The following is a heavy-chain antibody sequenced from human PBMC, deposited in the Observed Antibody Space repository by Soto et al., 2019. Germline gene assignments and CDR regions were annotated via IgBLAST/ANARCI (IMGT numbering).Heavy chain of an antibody. V-gene: IGHV4-34*01. Sequence: SETLSLTCTVYGGSFSGYYWSWIRQPPGKGLEWIGEINHSGSTNYNPSLKSRVTISVDMSKNQFSLKLSSVTAADTAVYYCARHNGPLYVGYYYDMDVWGQGTTVT. J-gene: IGHJ6*02. CDR2: INHSGST. CDR3: ARHNGPLYVGYYYDMDV. D-gene: IGHD3-16*01. CDR1: GGSFSGYY.